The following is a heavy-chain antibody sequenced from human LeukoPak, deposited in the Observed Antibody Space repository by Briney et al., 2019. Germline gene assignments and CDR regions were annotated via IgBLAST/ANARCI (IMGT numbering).Heavy chain of an antibody. D-gene: IGHD2-2*01. CDR1: GGSFSGYY. CDR3: ARVRYCSSTSCQDY. Sequence: SETLSLTCAVYGGSFSGYYWSWIRQPPGKGLEWIGEINHSGSTNYNPSLKSRVTISVDPSKNQFSLKLSSVTAADTAVYYCARVRYCSSTSCQDYWGQGTLVTVSS. J-gene: IGHJ4*02. V-gene: IGHV4-34*01. CDR2: INHSGST.